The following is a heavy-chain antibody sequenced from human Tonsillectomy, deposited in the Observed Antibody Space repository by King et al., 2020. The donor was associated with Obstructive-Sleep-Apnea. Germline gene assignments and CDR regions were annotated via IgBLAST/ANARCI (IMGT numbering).Heavy chain of an antibody. Sequence: VQLQQSGPGLVKPSQTLSLTCAISGDSVSSNSAAWNWIRQSPSRGLEWLGRTYYRSKWYNDYAVSVKSRITINPDTSKNQFSLQLNSVTPEDTAVYYCARGYGYSSGRGLYYFDYWGQGTLVTVSS. J-gene: IGHJ4*02. V-gene: IGHV6-1*01. CDR1: GDSVSSNSAA. D-gene: IGHD6-19*01. CDR2: TYYRSKWYN. CDR3: ARGYGYSSGRGLYYFDY.